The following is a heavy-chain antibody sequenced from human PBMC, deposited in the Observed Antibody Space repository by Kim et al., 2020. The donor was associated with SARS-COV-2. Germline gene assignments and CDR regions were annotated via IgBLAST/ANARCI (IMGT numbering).Heavy chain of an antibody. J-gene: IGHJ5*02. Sequence: SETLSLTCTVSGGSIRNYYWSWIRQPAGKGLEWIGYISNSGSPNYNPSLKSRVTISTDTSKNQFSLKLISVTAADTAVYYCARGVELRFLQWFRFDPWGPGALVTVSS. CDR3: ARGVELRFLQWFRFDP. CDR2: ISNSGSP. D-gene: IGHD3-3*01. CDR1: GGSIRNYY. V-gene: IGHV4-59*13.